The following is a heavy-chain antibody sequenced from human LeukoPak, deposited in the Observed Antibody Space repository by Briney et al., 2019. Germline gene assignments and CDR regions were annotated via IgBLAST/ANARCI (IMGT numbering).Heavy chain of an antibody. Sequence: ASVKVSCKASGYTFTGYYMHWVRQAPGQGPEWMGWINPNSGGTNYAQKFQGGVTMTRDTSISTAYMELSRLRSDDTAVYYCARAPYYDILTAYDYWGQGTLVTVSS. J-gene: IGHJ4*02. V-gene: IGHV1-2*02. CDR3: ARAPYYDILTAYDY. CDR2: INPNSGGT. D-gene: IGHD3-9*01. CDR1: GYTFTGYY.